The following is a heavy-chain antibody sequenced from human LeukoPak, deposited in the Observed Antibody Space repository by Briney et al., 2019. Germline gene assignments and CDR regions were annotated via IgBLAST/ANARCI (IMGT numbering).Heavy chain of an antibody. CDR3: ARHGEGTRYDGFDY. D-gene: IGHD5-12*01. CDR2: IYFSGRT. Sequence: SETLSLTCTVSGDSISNGIYFWGWIRQPPGKGLEWIGTIYFSGRTYYSPSLKSRVTMSVDTSKNQFSLKLSSVTAADTAVYYCARHGEGTRYDGFDYWGQGTLVTVSS. CDR1: GDSISNGIYF. J-gene: IGHJ4*02. V-gene: IGHV4-39*01.